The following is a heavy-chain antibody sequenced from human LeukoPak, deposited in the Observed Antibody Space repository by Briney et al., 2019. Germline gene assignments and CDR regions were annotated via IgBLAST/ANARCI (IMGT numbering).Heavy chain of an antibody. V-gene: IGHV3-43*01. CDR3: AKDISWGGNSGDY. Sequence: GGSLRLSWAASGFTFSSYSMNWVRQAPGKGLEWVSLISWDGGSTYYADSVKGRFTISRDNSKNSLYLQMNSLRTEDTALYYCAKDISWGGNSGDYWGQGTLVTVSS. CDR1: GFTFSSYS. J-gene: IGHJ4*02. D-gene: IGHD4-23*01. CDR2: ISWDGGST.